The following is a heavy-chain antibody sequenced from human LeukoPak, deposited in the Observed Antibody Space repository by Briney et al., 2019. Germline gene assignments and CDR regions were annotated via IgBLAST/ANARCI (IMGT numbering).Heavy chain of an antibody. J-gene: IGHJ5*02. CDR1: GDSISSSSHY. CDR3: ARGGISMSRGWFDP. CDR2: IYYKGST. D-gene: IGHD3-10*02. Sequence: SETLSLTCTVSGDSISSSSHYWGWIRQPPGKGPEWIARIYYKGSTYYNSSLKSRVTISVDTSKNQVSLKLSSVTAADTALYYCARGGISMSRGWFDPWGQGTLVTVSS. V-gene: IGHV4-39*07.